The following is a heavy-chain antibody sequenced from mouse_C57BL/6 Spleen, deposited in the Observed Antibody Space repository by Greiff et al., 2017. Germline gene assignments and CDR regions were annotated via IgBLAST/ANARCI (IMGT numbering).Heavy chain of an antibody. D-gene: IGHD4-1*01. CDR1: GYAFTNYL. V-gene: IGHV1-54*01. J-gene: IGHJ2*01. CDR3: ARWEAGTLFDY. CDR2: INPGSGGN. Sequence: QVQLQQSGAELVRPGTSVKVSCKASGYAFTNYLIEWVKQRPGQGLEWIGVINPGSGGNNYNEKFKGKATLTADKASSTAYMQLSSLTSEDAAVYFCARWEAGTLFDYWGQGTTLTVSS.